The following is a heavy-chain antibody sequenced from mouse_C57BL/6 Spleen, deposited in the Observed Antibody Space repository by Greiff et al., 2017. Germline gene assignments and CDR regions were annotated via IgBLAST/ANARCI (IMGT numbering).Heavy chain of an antibody. V-gene: IGHV7-3*01. CDR2: ISNKANGYTT. CDR1: GFPFTDYY. J-gene: IGHJ2*01. D-gene: IGHD2-10*02. CDR3: ARYEGVYVYFDY. Sequence: EVQLVESGGGLVQPGGSLSLSCAASGFPFTDYYMSWVRHPPGKALEWLGFISNKANGYTTEYSASVKGRFTISRDNSQSILSLQMNALRAEDSATYYCARYEGVYVYFDYWGQGTTLTVSS.